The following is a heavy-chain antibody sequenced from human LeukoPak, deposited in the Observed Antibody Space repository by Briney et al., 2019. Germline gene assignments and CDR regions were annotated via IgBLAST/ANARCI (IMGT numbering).Heavy chain of an antibody. Sequence: PSQTLSLTCTVSGDSISSGDYYWSWIRQPAGKGLEWIGRIYTSVSTNYNPSLKSRVTISVDTSKNQFSLKLTSVTAADTAVYYCARGPYKYGGSGAFDIWDQGTMVTVSS. D-gene: IGHD3-10*01. CDR1: GDSISSGDYY. V-gene: IGHV4-61*02. CDR2: IYTSVST. CDR3: ARGPYKYGGSGAFDI. J-gene: IGHJ3*02.